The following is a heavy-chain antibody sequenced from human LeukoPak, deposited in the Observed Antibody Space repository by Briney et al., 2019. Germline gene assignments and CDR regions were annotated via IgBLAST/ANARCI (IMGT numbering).Heavy chain of an antibody. J-gene: IGHJ4*02. D-gene: IGHD3-10*01. CDR3: ATVAVIRGVTYFDY. Sequence: SETLSLTCTVSGGSISSYYWSWIRHPPGKGLEGIAYLFYSGSTDYNPSLESRVTISVDTSKNQFSLKLRSVTAADTAVYYCATVAVIRGVTYFDYWGQGTLVTVSS. V-gene: IGHV4-59*01. CDR2: LFYSGST. CDR1: GGSISSYY.